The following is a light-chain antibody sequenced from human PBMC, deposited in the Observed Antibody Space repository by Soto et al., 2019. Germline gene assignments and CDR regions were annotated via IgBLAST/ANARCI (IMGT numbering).Light chain of an antibody. CDR2: GAS. Sequence: EIVLTQSPGSLSLYRGERATLSCRASQSVDSSFFAWYQQKPGQAPRLLIYGASNRATGIPDRFSGRGSGTDFTLTITGLEPEDFAVYYCQQYVSSVTFGQGTKVEIK. CDR1: QSVDSSF. V-gene: IGKV3-20*01. J-gene: IGKJ1*01. CDR3: QQYVSSVT.